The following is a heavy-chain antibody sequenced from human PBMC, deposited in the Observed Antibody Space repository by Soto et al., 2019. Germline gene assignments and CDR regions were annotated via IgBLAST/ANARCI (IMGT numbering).Heavy chain of an antibody. CDR2: ISYGGSNK. V-gene: IGHV3-30*03. J-gene: IGHJ4*02. Sequence: QVQLVESGGGVVQPGRSLRLSCAASGFTFSSYGMHWVRQAPGKGLEWVAVISYGGSNKYYADSVKGRFTISRDNSKNTIYLQMNSLRPEDTAAYYCARERTTGLLFSHYLYYWGQGTLVTVSS. CDR3: ARERTTGLLFSHYLYY. CDR1: GFTFSSYG. D-gene: IGHD2-21*01.